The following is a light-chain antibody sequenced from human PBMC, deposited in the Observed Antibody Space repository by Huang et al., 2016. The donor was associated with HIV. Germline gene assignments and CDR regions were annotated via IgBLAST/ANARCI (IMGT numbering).Light chain of an antibody. J-gene: IGKJ4*02. CDR3: QQYDYLPLT. CDR1: QDISKY. V-gene: IGKV1-33*01. Sequence: DIRMTQSPSSLSASVGDRVTITCQANQDISKYLPWYQQKPGTAPKLMIYDASDLETGVPSRFSGRRSGTHFTFTIRSLQPEDVATDYCQQYDYLPLTGGGGTKVQIK. CDR2: DAS.